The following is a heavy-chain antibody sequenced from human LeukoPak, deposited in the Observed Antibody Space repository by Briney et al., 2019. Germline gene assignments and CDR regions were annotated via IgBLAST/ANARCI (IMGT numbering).Heavy chain of an antibody. V-gene: IGHV4-59*08. D-gene: IGHD1-14*01. CDR1: GGSISPYY. J-gene: IGHJ6*02. CDR2: VSYTGSA. CDR3: ARQPPRISSYFYGMDI. Sequence: SETLSLTCTVSGGSISPYYWSWIRQPPGKGLEWIGYVSYTGSANYSPSLKGRVTISLDTSKNQFSLSLTSVTAADTAVYYCARQPPRISSYFYGMDIWGQGTTVTVSS.